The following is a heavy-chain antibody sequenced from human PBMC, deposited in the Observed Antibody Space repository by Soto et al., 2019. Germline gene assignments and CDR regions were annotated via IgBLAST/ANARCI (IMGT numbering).Heavy chain of an antibody. CDR2: IKQDSSAT. D-gene: IGHD2-15*01. Sequence: EVLLVESGGGLVQPGGSLRLSCAASGLTFSIYWMSWARQGPGKGLAWVAVIKQDSSATYYVASVTGRFTVSRYNANKSLYLQMNTLRVEDTAVYYCVTDWGQLSCVWGQGVLVTVSS. CDR3: VTDWGQLSCV. J-gene: IGHJ4*02. V-gene: IGHV3-7*01. CDR1: GLTFSIYW.